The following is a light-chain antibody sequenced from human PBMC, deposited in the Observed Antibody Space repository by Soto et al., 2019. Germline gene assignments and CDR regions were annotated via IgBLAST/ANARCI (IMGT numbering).Light chain of an antibody. Sequence: QSALTQPASVSLSPGQSITMSCTGSSSDVGAYNFVSWYQHHPGKAPKLILYEVTTRPSGVSSRFSGSKSGNTASLTISGLQADDEANYYCSSYTSSNTPYVFGTGTKVTVL. CDR2: EVT. CDR3: SSYTSSNTPYV. CDR1: SSDVGAYNF. V-gene: IGLV2-14*01. J-gene: IGLJ1*01.